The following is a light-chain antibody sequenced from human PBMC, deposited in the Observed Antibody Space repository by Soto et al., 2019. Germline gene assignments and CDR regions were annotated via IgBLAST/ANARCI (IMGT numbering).Light chain of an antibody. CDR3: QSADTTCNYLV. CDR1: ALPKQY. Sequence: SYELTQPPSVSVSPGQTARITCSGDALPKQYAYWYHQKPGQAPVVVIYQDTERPSGIPERFSGSTSGTTVTLTITGVQAEDEAEYYCQSADTTCNYLVFGGGTKLTVL. CDR2: QDT. J-gene: IGLJ2*01. V-gene: IGLV3-25*02.